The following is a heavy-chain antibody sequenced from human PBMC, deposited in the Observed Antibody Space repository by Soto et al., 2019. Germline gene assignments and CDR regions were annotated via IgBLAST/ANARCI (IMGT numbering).Heavy chain of an antibody. CDR3: ARDHVGPQAFDI. CDR2: ISPDGRDI. Sequence: EVQLVESGGGLIQPGGSLRLSCAASKFTFRSYWIHWVRQVPGKGLVWVSCISPDGRDIRYADSVRGRFTISRDDAKNTLYLQMNNLRAEDTAVYFCARDHVGPQAFDIWGQGTVVTVSS. D-gene: IGHD3-10*01. V-gene: IGHV3-74*01. J-gene: IGHJ3*02. CDR1: KFTFRSYW.